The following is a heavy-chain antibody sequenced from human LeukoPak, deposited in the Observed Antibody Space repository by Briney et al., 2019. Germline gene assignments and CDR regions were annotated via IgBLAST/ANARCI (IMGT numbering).Heavy chain of an antibody. J-gene: IGHJ4*02. CDR2: IFHSGST. CDR1: GYSINSGYW. D-gene: IGHD4-17*01. V-gene: IGHV4-38-2*01. CDR3: VRHFTVTTDYFDY. Sequence: PSETLSLTCAGSGYSINSGYWWGWIRQPPGKGLEWIGSIFHSGSTNYDPSLKSRVTISVDTSKNHFSLKLSSVTAADTAVYYCVRHFTVTTDYFDYWGQGALVTVSS.